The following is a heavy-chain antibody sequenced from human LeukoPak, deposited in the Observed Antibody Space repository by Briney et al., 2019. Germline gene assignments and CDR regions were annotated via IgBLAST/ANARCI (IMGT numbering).Heavy chain of an antibody. CDR3: AKESGSGWSPLDY. V-gene: IGHV3-30*18. CDR2: ISYNGRNK. D-gene: IGHD6-19*01. CDR1: GFTFSNYG. Sequence: PGRSLRLSCAVSGFTFSNYGMHWVRQAPGKGLEWVAVISYNGRNKHYADSVKGRFTISRDNSKNTLDQQMNSLRADDTAVYYCAKESGSGWSPLDYWGQGTLVTVSS. J-gene: IGHJ4*02.